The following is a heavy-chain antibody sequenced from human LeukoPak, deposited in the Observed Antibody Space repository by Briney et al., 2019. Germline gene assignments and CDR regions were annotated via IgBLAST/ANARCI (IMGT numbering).Heavy chain of an antibody. J-gene: IGHJ4*02. D-gene: IGHD2-21*02. Sequence: SETLSLTCAVYGGSFSGYYWSWIRQPPGKGLEWIGSIYYSGNTYYNPSLKSRVTISVDTSKNQFSLKLSSVTAADTAVYYCARPRQGDYYFDYRGQGTLVTVSS. CDR3: ARPRQGDYYFDY. V-gene: IGHV4-34*01. CDR2: IYYSGNT. CDR1: GGSFSGYY.